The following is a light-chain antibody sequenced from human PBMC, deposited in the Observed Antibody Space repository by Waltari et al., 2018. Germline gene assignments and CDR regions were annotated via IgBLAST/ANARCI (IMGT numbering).Light chain of an antibody. CDR3: SSFTSSSTWV. V-gene: IGLV2-14*03. CDR2: DVS. Sequence: QSALTQPASVSGSPGQSIPISCTGTTSDLGGYNYVSWYQQHPGKAPKLIIYDVSSRPSGISSRFSGSKFGNTASLTISGLQPEDEADYYCSSFTSSSTWVFGGGTKLTVL. CDR1: TSDLGGYNY. J-gene: IGLJ3*02.